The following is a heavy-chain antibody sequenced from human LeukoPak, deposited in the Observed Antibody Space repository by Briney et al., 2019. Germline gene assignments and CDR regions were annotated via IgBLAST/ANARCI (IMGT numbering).Heavy chain of an antibody. CDR1: GFTFSSYW. CDR3: ARAPLYSSGRNGPWGMDV. D-gene: IGHD6-19*01. Sequence: GGSLRLSCAASGFTFSSYWMSWVRQAPGKGLEWVATIKQDGSEKYYVDSVKGRFTISRDNAKNSLYLQMNSLRAEDTAVYYCARAPLYSSGRNGPWGMDVWGQGTTVTVSS. CDR2: IKQDGSEK. J-gene: IGHJ6*02. V-gene: IGHV3-7*01.